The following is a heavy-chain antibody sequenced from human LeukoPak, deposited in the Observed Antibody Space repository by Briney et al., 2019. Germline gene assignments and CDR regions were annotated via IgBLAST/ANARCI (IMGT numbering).Heavy chain of an antibody. J-gene: IGHJ4*02. Sequence: GSSVKVSCKASGGTFSSYAISWVRQAPGQGLEWMGGIIPIFGTANYAQKFQGRVTITTDESTSTAYMELSSLRSEDTAVYYCASIAYYYDSSSYYYPTLFDYWGQGTLVTVSS. V-gene: IGHV1-69*05. CDR2: IIPIFGTA. CDR1: GGTFSSYA. D-gene: IGHD3-22*01. CDR3: ASIAYYYDSSSYYYPTLFDY.